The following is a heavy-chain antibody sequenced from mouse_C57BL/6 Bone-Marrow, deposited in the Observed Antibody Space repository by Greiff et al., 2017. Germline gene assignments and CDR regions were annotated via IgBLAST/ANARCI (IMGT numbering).Heavy chain of an antibody. J-gene: IGHJ1*03. V-gene: IGHV1-81*01. D-gene: IGHD1-1*01. CDR3: ARETVVAHGYFDV. CDR1: GYTFTSYG. CDR2: IYPGSGNT. Sequence: QVQLQQSGAELARPGASVKLSCKASGYTFTSYGISWVKQRTGQGLEWIGEIYPGSGNTYYNEKFKGKATLTADKSSSTAYMQLRSLTSEDSAVYVWARETVVAHGYFDVWGTGTTVTVSS.